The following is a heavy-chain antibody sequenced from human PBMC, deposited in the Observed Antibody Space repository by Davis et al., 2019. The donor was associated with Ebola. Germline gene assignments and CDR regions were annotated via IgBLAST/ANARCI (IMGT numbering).Heavy chain of an antibody. J-gene: IGHJ5*02. V-gene: IGHV1-18*01. Sequence: AASVKVSCKASGYTFTNYGISWVRQAPGQGLEWMGWISADNGHPYYTQKLQVRVTMTTETATRTAYMELRSLGSDDPAVYYCARAYSSSWFVGDNWFDPWGQGTLVTVSS. CDR3: ARAYSSSWFVGDNWFDP. CDR2: ISADNGHP. CDR1: GYTFTNYG. D-gene: IGHD6-13*01.